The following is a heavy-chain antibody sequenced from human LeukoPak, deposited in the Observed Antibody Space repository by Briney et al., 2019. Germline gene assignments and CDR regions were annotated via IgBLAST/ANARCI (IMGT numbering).Heavy chain of an antibody. D-gene: IGHD3-22*01. CDR3: ARGGGHDSSGYYLDY. V-gene: IGHV1-8*03. Sequence: ASVKVSCKSSGYTFTGYDINWVRQAPGQGLEWMGWMNPNSGNTEYAQKFQGRVTLTRNTSISTAYMELSSLRSEDTAVYYCARGGGHDSSGYYLDYWGQGTLVTVSS. CDR2: MNPNSGNT. J-gene: IGHJ4*02. CDR1: GYTFTGYD.